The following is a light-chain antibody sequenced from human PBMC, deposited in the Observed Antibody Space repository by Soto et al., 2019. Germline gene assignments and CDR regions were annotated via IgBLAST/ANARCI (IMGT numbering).Light chain of an antibody. CDR3: AAWDDSLSGVI. V-gene: IGLV1-44*01. Sequence: QSVLTQPPSASGTPGRRVTISCSGSISNIGNNAVNWYQHLPGTAPKLLIYSNGQRPSGVPDRFSGSKSGTSASLAISGLQSEDEADYYCAAWDDSLSGVIFGGGTKVTVL. CDR1: ISNIGNNA. CDR2: SNG. J-gene: IGLJ2*01.